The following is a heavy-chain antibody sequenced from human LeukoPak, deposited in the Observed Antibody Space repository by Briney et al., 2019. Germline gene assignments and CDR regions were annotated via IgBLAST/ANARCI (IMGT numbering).Heavy chain of an antibody. J-gene: IGHJ4*02. Sequence: SETLSLTCTVSGDSFSYFYWSWIRQPPGKGLEWIGYIYNSGSTNYNPSLKSRVTISLDTSKNQFSLKLSSVTAADGAVYYCARAAWGSGYYGRVGGYYFDYWGQGTLVTVSS. V-gene: IGHV4-59*01. CDR1: GDSFSYFY. CDR3: ARAAWGSGYYGRVGGYYFDY. D-gene: IGHD3-22*01. CDR2: IYNSGST.